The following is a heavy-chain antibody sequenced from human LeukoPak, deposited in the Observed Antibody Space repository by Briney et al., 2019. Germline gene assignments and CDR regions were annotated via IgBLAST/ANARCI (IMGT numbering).Heavy chain of an antibody. CDR1: GDSISSTSYY. CDR3: ARDGEGFDY. CDR2: IYYSGST. J-gene: IGHJ4*02. V-gene: IGHV4-39*07. Sequence: SETLSLTCTVSGDSISSTSYYWGWIRQPPGKGLEWIGSIYYSGSTYYNASLKSRVTISIDTSKNQFSLKLSSVTAADTAVFYSARDGEGFDYWGQGTLVTVSS. D-gene: IGHD7-27*01.